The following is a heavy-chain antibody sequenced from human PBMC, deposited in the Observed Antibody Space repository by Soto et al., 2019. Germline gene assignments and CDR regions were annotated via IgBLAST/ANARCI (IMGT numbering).Heavy chain of an antibody. J-gene: IGHJ4*02. CDR1: GFTFSSYA. CDR2: ISGSGGST. Sequence: EVQLLESGGGLVQPGGSLRLSCAASGFTFSSYAMSWVRQARGKGLEWVSAISGSGGSTYYADSVKGRFTISRDNSKNTLYLQMNSLRAEDTAVYYCAKGPEVGGVIGLDYWGQGTLVTVSS. V-gene: IGHV3-23*01. D-gene: IGHD3-16*02. CDR3: AKGPEVGGVIGLDY.